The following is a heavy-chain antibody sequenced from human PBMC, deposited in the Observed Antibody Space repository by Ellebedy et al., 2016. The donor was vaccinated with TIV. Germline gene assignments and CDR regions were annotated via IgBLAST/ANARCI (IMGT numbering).Heavy chain of an antibody. V-gene: IGHV3-7*03. CDR3: ARDGGPIAAAADD. CDR1: GFTSSSYW. CDR2: IKQGGSEQ. D-gene: IGHD6-13*01. J-gene: IGHJ4*02. Sequence: PGGSLRLSCAASGFTSSSYWMSWVRQAPGKGLEWVANIKQGGSEQYYVDSVKGQFTISRDNATNSLYLQMNSLRAEDTAVYYCARDGGPIAAAADDWGQGTLVTVSS.